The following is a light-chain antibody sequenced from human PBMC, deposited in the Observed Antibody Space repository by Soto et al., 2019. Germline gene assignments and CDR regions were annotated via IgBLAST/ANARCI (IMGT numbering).Light chain of an antibody. CDR1: SSDVGGYNY. CDR2: EVS. V-gene: IGLV2-8*01. CDR3: SSYAGSNTHYV. Sequence: LTQPPSASGSPGQSVTISCTGTSSDVGGYNYVSWYQQHPGKAPKLMIYEVSKRPSGVPDRFSGSKSGNTASLTVSGLQAEDEADYYCSSYAGSNTHYVFGTG. J-gene: IGLJ1*01.